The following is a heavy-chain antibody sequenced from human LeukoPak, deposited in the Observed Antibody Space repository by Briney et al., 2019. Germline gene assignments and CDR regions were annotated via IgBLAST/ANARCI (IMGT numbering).Heavy chain of an antibody. D-gene: IGHD5-12*01. CDR1: GYTFTSFG. J-gene: IGHJ3*02. V-gene: IGHV1-18*01. CDR3: ARDSFGVANDAFDI. CDR2: ISAYNGNT. Sequence: ASVKVSCKASGYTFTSFGISWVRQAPGQGLEWMGWISAYNGNTNYAQKLQGRVTMTTDTSTSTAYMELRSLRSDDTAVYYCARDSFGVANDAFDIWGQGTMVTVSS.